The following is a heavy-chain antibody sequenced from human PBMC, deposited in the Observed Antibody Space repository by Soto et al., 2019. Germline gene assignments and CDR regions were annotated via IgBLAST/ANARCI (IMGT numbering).Heavy chain of an antibody. CDR3: ARTLPNRQLFGF. Sequence: SETLSLTCTVSGCFIWGWIRQSPDKGLEWIGYIYNSGRYNYNPSLESRLTISIDTSKNQFSLRLASVTAADTAVYYCARTLPNRQLFGFWSQGTLVTSPQ. J-gene: IGHJ4*02. D-gene: IGHD1-1*01. V-gene: IGHV4-59*01. CDR2: IYNSGRY. CDR1: GCFI.